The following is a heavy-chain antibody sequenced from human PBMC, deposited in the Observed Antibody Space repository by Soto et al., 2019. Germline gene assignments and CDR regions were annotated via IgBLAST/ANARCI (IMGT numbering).Heavy chain of an antibody. CDR3: ARARYSSSWHPVNFDY. CDR1: GGSISSGGYY. D-gene: IGHD6-13*01. CDR2: IYYSGST. Sequence: SETLSLTCTVSGGSISSGGYYWSWIRQHPGKGLEWIGYIYYSGSTYYNPSLKSRVTISVDTSKNQFSLKLSSVTAADTAVYYCARARYSSSWHPVNFDYWGQGTLVTVSS. J-gene: IGHJ4*02. V-gene: IGHV4-31*03.